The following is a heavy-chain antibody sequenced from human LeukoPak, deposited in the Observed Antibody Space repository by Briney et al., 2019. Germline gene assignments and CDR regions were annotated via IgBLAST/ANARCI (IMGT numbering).Heavy chain of an antibody. D-gene: IGHD2-21*02. CDR2: IYPGDSET. CDR3: ARLARRTDSGFDP. CDR1: GYIFTSYW. J-gene: IGHJ5*02. V-gene: IGHV5-51*01. Sequence: GESLKISCQGSGYIFTSYWIGWVRQMPGKGLERMGIIYPGDSETRYSPSFQGQVTISADKSINTAYLQWSSLKTSDTAMYYCARLARRTDSGFDPWGQGTLVTVSS.